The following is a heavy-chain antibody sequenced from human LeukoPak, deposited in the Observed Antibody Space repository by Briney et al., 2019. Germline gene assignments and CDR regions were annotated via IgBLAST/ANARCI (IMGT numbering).Heavy chain of an antibody. V-gene: IGHV3-30-3*01. CDR2: TSYDGGNE. J-gene: IGHJ4*02. Sequence: PGGSLRLSCAASGFTFSSYTMVWVRQAPGKGLEWVAVTSYDGGNEYYADSVKGRFTISRDNSNNTLYLQMNSLRPEDTALYYCARDWGVDSWGQGTLVTVSS. CDR3: ARDWGVDS. CDR1: GFTFSSYT. D-gene: IGHD3-10*01.